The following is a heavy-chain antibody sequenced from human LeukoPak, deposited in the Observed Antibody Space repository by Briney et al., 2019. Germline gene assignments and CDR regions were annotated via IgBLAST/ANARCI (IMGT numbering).Heavy chain of an antibody. V-gene: IGHV3-13*01. CDR2: INSEGGA. CDR1: GFTCRNYD. Sequence: GGSLRLSCAASGFTCRNYDMYWVRQVTGKGPEWVSVINSEGGAYYPDSVKGRFTVSRDDARNSLYLQMNSLRVEDTAVYYCARGNQWLIDYWGQGTQVTVSS. D-gene: IGHD6-19*01. J-gene: IGHJ4*02. CDR3: ARGNQWLIDY.